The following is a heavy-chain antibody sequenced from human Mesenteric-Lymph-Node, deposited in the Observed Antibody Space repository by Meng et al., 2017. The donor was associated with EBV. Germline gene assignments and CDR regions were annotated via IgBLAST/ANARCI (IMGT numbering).Heavy chain of an antibody. J-gene: IGHJ4*02. D-gene: IGHD5-12*01. Sequence: VQVGKSGAEVKKPGASVQVSCKASGYTLTSYAINWVRQDPGQGLEWMGWIITYNGNTNYAQKLQGRVTMTTDTSTSTAYMELRSLRSDDSAVYYCVVGDSGYEPDYWGQGTLVTVSS. CDR3: VVGDSGYEPDY. CDR2: IITYNGNT. V-gene: IGHV1-18*01. CDR1: GYTLTSYA.